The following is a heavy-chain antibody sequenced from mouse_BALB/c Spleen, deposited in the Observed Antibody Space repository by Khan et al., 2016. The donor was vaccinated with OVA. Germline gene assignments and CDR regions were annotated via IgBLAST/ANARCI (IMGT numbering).Heavy chain of an antibody. D-gene: IGHD2-10*01. CDR2: IYPGDGRT. V-gene: IGHV1S81*02. Sequence: QVQLQQPGAELVKPGASVRLSCKASGYTFTNYWIHWVSQRPGQGLEWIGEIYPGDGRTNFNEKFKRKATLTVDKASSTSYMQLSSLTSGDSAVYCCARNAYFGNYFDYRRQGTTLTVSS. CDR1: GYTFTNYW. J-gene: IGHJ2*01. CDR3: ARNAYFGNYFDY.